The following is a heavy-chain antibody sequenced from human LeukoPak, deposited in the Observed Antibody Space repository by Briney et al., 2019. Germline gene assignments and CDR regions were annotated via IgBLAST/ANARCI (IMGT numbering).Heavy chain of an antibody. CDR1: GGSISSYY. CDR2: ISYSGST. CDR3: ARGFDISATVVTPRVGHFDY. V-gene: IGHV4-59*01. J-gene: IGHJ4*02. Sequence: SETLSLTCTVSGGSISSYYWSWIRQPPGKGLEWIGYISYSGSTNFNPSLKSRVTISVDTSKNQFSLKLSSVTAADTAVYYCARGFDISATVVTPRVGHFDYWGQGTLVTVSS. D-gene: IGHD4-23*01.